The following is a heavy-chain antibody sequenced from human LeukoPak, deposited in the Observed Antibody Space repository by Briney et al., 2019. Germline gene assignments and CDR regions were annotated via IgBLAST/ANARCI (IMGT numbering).Heavy chain of an antibody. CDR3: ASRYCSSSTSCYAEDAFDI. Sequence: SVKVSCKASGGTFSSYAISWVRQAPGQGLEWMGGIIPIFGTANYAQKFQGRVTITADESTSTAYMELSSLRSKDTAVYYCASRYCSSSTSCYAEDAFDIWGQGTMVTVSS. CDR2: IIPIFGTA. CDR1: GGTFSSYA. V-gene: IGHV1-69*13. D-gene: IGHD2-2*01. J-gene: IGHJ3*02.